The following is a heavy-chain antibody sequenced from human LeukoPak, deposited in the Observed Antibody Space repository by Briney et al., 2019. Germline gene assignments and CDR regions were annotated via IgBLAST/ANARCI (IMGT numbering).Heavy chain of an antibody. D-gene: IGHD3-22*01. CDR2: IYTSGST. Sequence: SETLSLTCTVSGGSISSYYWSWIRQPAGKGLEWIGRIYTSGSTNYNPSLKSRVTMSVDTSKNQFSLKLSSVTAADTAVYYCARVGRYYDSSGYSLPDYYYYGMDVWGQGTTVTVSS. V-gene: IGHV4-4*07. CDR1: GGSISSYY. CDR3: ARVGRYYDSSGYSLPDYYYYGMDV. J-gene: IGHJ6*02.